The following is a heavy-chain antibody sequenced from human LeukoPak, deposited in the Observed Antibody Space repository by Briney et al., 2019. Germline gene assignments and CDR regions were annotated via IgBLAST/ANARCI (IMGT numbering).Heavy chain of an antibody. D-gene: IGHD1-26*01. Sequence: GGSLRLSCAASGFTFNIYEFNWVRQAPGKGLEWVSYISTSDSTIYYADSVKGRFTISRDNAKNSLNLQMNSLRLEDTAIYYCARGDWWATTIVDLWGQGTLVTVSS. CDR2: ISTSDSTI. CDR3: ARGDWWATTIVDL. CDR1: GFTFNIYE. J-gene: IGHJ5*02. V-gene: IGHV3-48*03.